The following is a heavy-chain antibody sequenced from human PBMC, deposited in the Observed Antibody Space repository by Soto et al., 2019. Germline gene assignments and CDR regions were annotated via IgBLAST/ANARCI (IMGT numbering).Heavy chain of an antibody. CDR1: GFSLSTRGVG. CDR2: IYWDDDK. D-gene: IGHD4-17*01. Sequence: QITLKESGPTLVKPTQTLTLTCTFSGFSLSTRGVGVGWIRQPPGKALEWLAVIYWDDDKRYSPSLKSRLTTTKDTSKNQVVLTMTNMDPVDTATYYCAHNNPTTVTTNFYYYGMDVWGQGTTVTVSS. V-gene: IGHV2-5*02. CDR3: AHNNPTTVTTNFYYYGMDV. J-gene: IGHJ6*02.